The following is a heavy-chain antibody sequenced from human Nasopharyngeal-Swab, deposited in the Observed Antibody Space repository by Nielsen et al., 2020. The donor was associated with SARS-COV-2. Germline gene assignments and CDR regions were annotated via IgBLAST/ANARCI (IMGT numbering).Heavy chain of an antibody. CDR2: LYYSGST. CDR3: ARGGYNSPLNFDY. V-gene: IGHV4-39*01. Sequence: SDTLSLTCTVSGGSISSSSYYWGWIRQPPGKGLEWIGSLYYSGSTYYNPSLKSRVTISVDTSKNQFSLKLSSVTAADTAVYYCARGGYNSPLNFDYWGQGTLVAVSS. J-gene: IGHJ4*02. D-gene: IGHD5-24*01. CDR1: GGSISSSSYY.